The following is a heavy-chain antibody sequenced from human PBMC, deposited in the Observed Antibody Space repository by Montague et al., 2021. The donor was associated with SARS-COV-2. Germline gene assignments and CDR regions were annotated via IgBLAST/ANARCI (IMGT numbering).Heavy chain of an antibody. Sequence: SETLSLTCSVSGGSVSSGSNYWSWIRQSPGKGLEWIGYVYNYGSTDYNPSLKSRVTISLDTSKNQFSLRLSSVTAADTAVYYCAREATDYGSGSYYFSFAYWGQGILVTVSS. CDR3: AREATDYGSGSYYFSFAY. CDR1: GGSVSSGSNY. V-gene: IGHV4-61*01. D-gene: IGHD3-10*01. CDR2: VYNYGST. J-gene: IGHJ4*02.